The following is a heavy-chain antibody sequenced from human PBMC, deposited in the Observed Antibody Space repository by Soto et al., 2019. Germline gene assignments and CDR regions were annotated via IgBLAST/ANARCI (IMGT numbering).Heavy chain of an antibody. D-gene: IGHD4-17*01. CDR1: GGSISSYY. J-gene: IGHJ4*02. CDR2: IYYSGNT. CDR3: ARCYGDCFDF. Sequence: PSETLSLTCTVSGGSISSYYWSWIRQPPGKGLEWIGYIYYSGNTDYNPSLKSRVNISVDTSKNQFSLKLSSVTAADTAVYYCARCYGDCFDFWGQGTLVTVSS. V-gene: IGHV4-59*08.